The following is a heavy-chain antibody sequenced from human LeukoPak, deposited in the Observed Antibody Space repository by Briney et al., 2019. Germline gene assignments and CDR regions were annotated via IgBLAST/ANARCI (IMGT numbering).Heavy chain of an antibody. D-gene: IGHD1-26*01. CDR1: GYSISSGYY. CDR3: ARLGWEPPIDY. Sequence: PSETLSLTCAVSGYSISSGYYWGWIRQPPGKGLEWIGSIYHSGSTYYNPSLKSRVTISVDTSKNQFSLKLSSVTAADTAVYYCARLGWEPPIDYWGQGTLVTVSS. V-gene: IGHV4-38-2*01. J-gene: IGHJ4*02. CDR2: IYHSGST.